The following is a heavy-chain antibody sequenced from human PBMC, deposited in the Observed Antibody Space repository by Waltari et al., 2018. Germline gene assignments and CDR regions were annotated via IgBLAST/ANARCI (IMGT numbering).Heavy chain of an antibody. CDR2: IGVGMGNT. Sequence: QMQLVQSGPEVKKPGTSVKVSCKASGFTFTSSAVQWVRQARGQRLEWIGWIGVGMGNTNYGQKSQERVTITRDMSTSTAYMELSSLRSEDTAVYYCAAELAPTFIAAAHEGAFDIWGQGTMVTVSS. D-gene: IGHD6-13*01. CDR3: AAELAPTFIAAAHEGAFDI. CDR1: GFTFTSSA. V-gene: IGHV1-58*01. J-gene: IGHJ3*02.